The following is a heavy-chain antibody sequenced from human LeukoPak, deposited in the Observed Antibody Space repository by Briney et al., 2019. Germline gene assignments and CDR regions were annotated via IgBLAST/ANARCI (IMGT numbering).Heavy chain of an antibody. Sequence: GRSLRLSCAASGFTFDDYAMHWVRQAPGKGLEWVSGISWNSGSIGYADSVKGRFTISRDNAKNSLYLQLNSLRAEDTALYYCAKMGYGSSSGNYFDYWGQGTLVTVSS. D-gene: IGHD6-6*01. V-gene: IGHV3-9*01. J-gene: IGHJ4*02. CDR2: ISWNSGSI. CDR3: AKMGYGSSSGNYFDY. CDR1: GFTFDDYA.